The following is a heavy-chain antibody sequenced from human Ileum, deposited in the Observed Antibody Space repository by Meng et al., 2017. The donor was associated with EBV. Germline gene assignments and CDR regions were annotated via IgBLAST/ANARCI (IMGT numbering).Heavy chain of an antibody. Sequence: EVQLXXXXXGLVXPXXXLRLXXXASGFTFSNAWMSWVRQAPGKGLEWVGRIKSKTDGGTTDYAAPVKGRFTISRDDSKNTLYLQMNSLKTEDTAVYYCTTIGGWGTYSTWGQGTLVTVSS. CDR3: TTIGGWGTYST. V-gene: IGHV3-15*01. J-gene: IGHJ4*02. D-gene: IGHD3-16*01. CDR2: IKSKTDGGTT. CDR1: GFTFSNAW.